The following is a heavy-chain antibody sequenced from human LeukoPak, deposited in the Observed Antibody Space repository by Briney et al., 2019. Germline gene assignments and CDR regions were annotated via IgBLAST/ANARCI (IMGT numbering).Heavy chain of an antibody. V-gene: IGHV1-46*01. Sequence: ASVKVSCKASGYTFTSYYIHWVRQAPGQGLEWMGIINPSGGSTNYAQKFQGRVTMTRDTSTSTVYMEVSSLRSEDTAVYYCARVQSSGWARYWGQGTLVTVSS. D-gene: IGHD6-19*01. J-gene: IGHJ4*02. CDR2: INPSGGST. CDR3: ARVQSSGWARY. CDR1: GYTFTSYY.